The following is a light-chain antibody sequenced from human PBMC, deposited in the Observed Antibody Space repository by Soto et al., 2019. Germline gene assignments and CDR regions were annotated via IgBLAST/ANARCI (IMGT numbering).Light chain of an antibody. CDR2: DAS. J-gene: IGKJ4*01. Sequence: EIVLTQSPATLSLSPGERATLSCRASQSVSNYLAWYQQKPGQAPRLLIYDASNRAAGIPARFSGSGFGTDFTLTISSLEPEDSAVYFCLQRSHWLTFGGGTKVEIK. CDR3: LQRSHWLT. CDR1: QSVSNY. V-gene: IGKV3-11*01.